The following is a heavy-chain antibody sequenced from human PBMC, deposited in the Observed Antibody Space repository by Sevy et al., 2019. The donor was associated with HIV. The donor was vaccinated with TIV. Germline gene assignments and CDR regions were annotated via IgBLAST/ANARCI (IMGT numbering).Heavy chain of an antibody. D-gene: IGHD2-15*01. V-gene: IGHV4-39*01. Sequence: SETLSLTCTVSGGSISSSSYYWGWIRQPPGKGLEWIGSIYYSGSTYYNPSLKSRVTISVDTSKNQFSLKLSSVTAADTAVYYCARQYCSGGSCYQFSNYYYYGMDVWGQGTTVTASS. J-gene: IGHJ6*02. CDR3: ARQYCSGGSCYQFSNYYYYGMDV. CDR2: IYYSGST. CDR1: GGSISSSSYY.